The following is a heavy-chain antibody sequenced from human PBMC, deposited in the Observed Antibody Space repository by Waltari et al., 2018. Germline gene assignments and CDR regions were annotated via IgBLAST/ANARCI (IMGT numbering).Heavy chain of an antibody. Sequence: EVQLLESGGGLVQPGGSLRLSCAASGFTFSSYAMSWVPQAPGKGLEWVSAISGSGGSTYYADSVKGRFTISRDNSKNTLYLQMNSLRAEDTAVYYCAKSSDPTGGVDLFDYWGQGTLVTVSS. V-gene: IGHV3-23*01. CDR1: GFTFSSYA. CDR2: ISGSGGST. D-gene: IGHD2-8*02. J-gene: IGHJ4*02. CDR3: AKSSDPTGGVDLFDY.